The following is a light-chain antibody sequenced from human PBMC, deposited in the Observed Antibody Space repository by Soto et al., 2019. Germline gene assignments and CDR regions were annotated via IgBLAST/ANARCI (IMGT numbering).Light chain of an antibody. CDR2: WAS. CDR1: QSVLHSSNNKNY. J-gene: IGKJ1*01. V-gene: IGKV4-1*01. CDR3: QQYYSTPPT. Sequence: DIVMTQSPDSLAVSLGERATINCKSSQSVLHSSNNKNYLAWYHQKAGQPPKLLIYWASTRESGVPDRFSGSGSGTDFTLTISSVQAEDVAVYYCQQYYSTPPTVGQGTKVEIK.